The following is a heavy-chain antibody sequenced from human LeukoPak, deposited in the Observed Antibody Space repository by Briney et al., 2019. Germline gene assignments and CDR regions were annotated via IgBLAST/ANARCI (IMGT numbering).Heavy chain of an antibody. D-gene: IGHD3-22*01. J-gene: IGHJ4*02. CDR2: ISSNGGST. Sequence: GGSLRLSCSASGFTFNSYAMHWVRQAPGKGLEYVSAISSNGGSTYYADSVKGRFTISRDNSKNTLYLQVNSLRAEDTAVYYCAKDKDYYDSSGNFGNPTVFDYWGQGTLVTVSS. V-gene: IGHV3-64*04. CDR1: GFTFNSYA. CDR3: AKDKDYYDSSGNFGNPTVFDY.